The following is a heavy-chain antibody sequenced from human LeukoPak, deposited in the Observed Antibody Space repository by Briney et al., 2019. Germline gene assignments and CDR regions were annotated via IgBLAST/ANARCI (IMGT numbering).Heavy chain of an antibody. CDR2: IIPMFGTA. J-gene: IGHJ4*02. D-gene: IGHD1-26*01. V-gene: IGHV1-69*05. Sequence: ASVKVSCKASGGTFSSYAISWVRQAPGQGLEWMGGIIPMFGTANYAQKFQGRVTITTYETTSTAYMELSSLRSEDTAVYYCARGATWELYYWGQATLVTVSS. CDR3: ARGATWELYY. CDR1: GGTFSSYA.